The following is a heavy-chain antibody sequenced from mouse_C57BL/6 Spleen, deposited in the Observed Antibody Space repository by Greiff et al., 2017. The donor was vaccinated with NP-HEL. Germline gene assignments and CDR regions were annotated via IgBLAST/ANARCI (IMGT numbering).Heavy chain of an antibody. CDR3: ARGVYYYGSSYAFAY. D-gene: IGHD1-1*01. J-gene: IGHJ3*01. CDR1: GYTFTSYW. CDR2: IDPSDSET. V-gene: IGHV1-52*01. Sequence: QVQLQQPGAELVRPGSSVKLSCNASGYTFTSYWMHWVKQRPIQGLEWIGNIDPSDSETHYNQKFKDKATLTVDKSSSTAYMQLSSLTSEDSAVYYCARGVYYYGSSYAFAYWGQGTLVTVSA.